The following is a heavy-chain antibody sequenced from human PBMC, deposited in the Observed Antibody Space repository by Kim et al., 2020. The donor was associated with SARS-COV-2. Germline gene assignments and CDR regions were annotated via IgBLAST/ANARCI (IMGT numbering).Heavy chain of an antibody. D-gene: IGHD3-10*01. CDR1: GDSVSSNSAA. V-gene: IGHV6-1*01. J-gene: IGHJ5*02. CDR2: TYYRSKWYN. Sequence: SQTLSLTCAISGDSVSSNSAAWNWIRQSPSRGLEWPGRTYYRSKWYNDYAVSVKSRITINPDTSKNQFSLQLNSVTPEDTAVYYCARDSYYYGSGSSNWFDPWGQGTLVTVSS. CDR3: ARDSYYYGSGSSNWFDP.